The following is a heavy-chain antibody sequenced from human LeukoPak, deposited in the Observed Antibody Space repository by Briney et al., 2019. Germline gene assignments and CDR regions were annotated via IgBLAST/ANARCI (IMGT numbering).Heavy chain of an antibody. D-gene: IGHD3-22*01. J-gene: IGHJ5*02. CDR3: ASQYYYDSSGYYNSNWFDP. V-gene: IGHV3-48*03. CDR2: ISRSGGTI. CDR1: GFTFSSYD. Sequence: GGSLRLSCAASGFTFSSYDMNWIRQAPGKGLEWVSFISRSGGTIYYADSVKGRFTISRDNAKNSPYLQVNSLRAEDTAVYYCASQYYYDSSGYYNSNWFDPWGQGTLVTVSS.